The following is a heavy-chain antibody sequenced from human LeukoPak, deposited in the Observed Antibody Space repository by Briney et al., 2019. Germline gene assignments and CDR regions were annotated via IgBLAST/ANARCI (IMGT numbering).Heavy chain of an antibody. V-gene: IGHV3-7*01. CDR2: IKQDGSEK. CDR1: GFTFSSYW. J-gene: IGHJ3*02. D-gene: IGHD2-21*02. CDR3: ARIVVVTATHDAFDI. Sequence: GGSLRLSCAASGFTFSSYWMSWVRQAPGKGLEWVANIKQDGSEKYYVDSVKGRFTISRDNAKNSLYLQMNSLRAEDTAVYYCARIVVVTATHDAFDIWGQGTMATVSS.